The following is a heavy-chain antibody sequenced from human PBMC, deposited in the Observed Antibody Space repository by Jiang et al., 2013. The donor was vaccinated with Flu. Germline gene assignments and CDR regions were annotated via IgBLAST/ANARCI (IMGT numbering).Heavy chain of an antibody. CDR3: ARDFRFIDY. CDR1: GASSSSQY. V-gene: IGHV4-4*07. CDR2: IYTSGNS. J-gene: IGHJ4*02. D-gene: IGHD3-16*01. Sequence: PGLVKPLETLSLSCSFSGASSSSQYWSWIRQPAGKGLEWIGRIYTSGNSNYNPSLKSRVTMSVDTSKNQFSLKLSSVTAADTAVYYCARDFRFIDYWGQGTLVTVSS.